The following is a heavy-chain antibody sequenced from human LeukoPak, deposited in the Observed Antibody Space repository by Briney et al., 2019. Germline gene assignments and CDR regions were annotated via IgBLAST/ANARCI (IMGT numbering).Heavy chain of an antibody. J-gene: IGHJ4*02. CDR3: ARPPYCSSTSCPPDYFDY. D-gene: IGHD2-2*01. V-gene: IGHV1-18*01. CDR1: GYTFTSYG. Sequence: ASVKVSCKASGYTFTSYGISLVRQPPGQGLEWMGWISAYNGNTNYAQKLQGRVTMTTDTSTSTAYMEMRSLRSDDTAVYYCARPPYCSSTSCPPDYFDYWGQGTLVTVSS. CDR2: ISAYNGNT.